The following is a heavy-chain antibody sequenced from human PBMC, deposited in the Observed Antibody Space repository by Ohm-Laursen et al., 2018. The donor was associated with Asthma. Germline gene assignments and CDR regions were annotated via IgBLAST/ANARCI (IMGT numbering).Heavy chain of an antibody. Sequence: SLRLSCTASGFAFSRYGMYSVRQAPGKGLQWVAVIWSDGSNEDYAESVKGRFTISRDNSGNTLYLQMNSLRAEDTAVYYCARSNGRDCFDVWGQGTMVTVSS. CDR1: GFAFSRYG. CDR2: IWSDGSNE. CDR3: ARSNGRDCFDV. D-gene: IGHD2-21*01. J-gene: IGHJ3*01. V-gene: IGHV3-33*07.